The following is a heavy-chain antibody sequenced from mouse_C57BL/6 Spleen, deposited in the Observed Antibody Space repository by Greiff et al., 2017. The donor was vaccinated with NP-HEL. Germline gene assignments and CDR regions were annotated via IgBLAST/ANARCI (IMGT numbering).Heavy chain of an antibody. V-gene: IGHV10-3*01. J-gene: IGHJ2*01. D-gene: IGHD1-1*01. CDR3: VRAGYYYGSSFYFDY. CDR2: IRSKSSNYAT. Sequence: EADGGLVQPKGSLKLSCAASGFTFNTYAMHWVRQAPGKGLEWVARIRSKSSNYATYYADSVKDRFTISSDDSQSMLYLQMNNLKTEDTAMYYCVRAGYYYGSSFYFDYWGQGTTLTVSS. CDR1: GFTFNTYA.